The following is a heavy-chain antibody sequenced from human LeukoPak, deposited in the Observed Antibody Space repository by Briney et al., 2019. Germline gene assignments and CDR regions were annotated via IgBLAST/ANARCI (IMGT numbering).Heavy chain of an antibody. D-gene: IGHD2-2*01. CDR3: ARSVVPAATSRGYYYYGMDV. CDR1: GYTFTSYG. J-gene: IGHJ6*02. V-gene: IGHV1-18*01. Sequence: ASVKVSCKASGYTFTSYGISWVRQAPGQGLEWVGWISAYNGNTNYAQKLQGRVTMTTDTSTSTAYMELRSLRSDDTAVYYCARSVVPAATSRGYYYYGMDVWGQGTTVTVSS. CDR2: ISAYNGNT.